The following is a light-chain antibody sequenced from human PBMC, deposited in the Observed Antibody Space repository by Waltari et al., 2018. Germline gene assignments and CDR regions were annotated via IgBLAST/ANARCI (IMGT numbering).Light chain of an antibody. CDR3: MQALQRPRT. CDR2: LGS. CDR1: SLLQSSGYKY. Sequence: SLLQSSGYKYVDWYLQKPGQSPQLLISLGSKRISGVPGSFNGSGSGTDFTLKSRRMEGEDVGVCYCMQALQRPRTFGGRAKVDIK. V-gene: IGKV2-28*01. J-gene: IGKJ4*01.